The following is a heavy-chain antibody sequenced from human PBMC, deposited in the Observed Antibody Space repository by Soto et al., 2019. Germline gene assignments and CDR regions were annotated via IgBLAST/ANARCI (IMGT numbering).Heavy chain of an antibody. CDR2: ISSSSSYI. D-gene: IGHD6-6*01. CDR3: ARVEYSSFGAFDI. CDR1: GFTFSSYS. Sequence: PGGSLRLSCAASGFTFSSYSMNWVRQAPGKGLEWVSSISSSSSYIYYADSVKGRFTISRDNAKNSPYLQMNSLRAEDTAVYYCARVEYSSFGAFDIWGQGTMVTVSS. V-gene: IGHV3-21*01. J-gene: IGHJ3*02.